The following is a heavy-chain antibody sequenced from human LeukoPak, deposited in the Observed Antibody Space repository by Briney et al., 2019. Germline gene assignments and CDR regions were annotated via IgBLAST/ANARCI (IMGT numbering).Heavy chain of an antibody. CDR1: GYTFTSYD. Sequence: ASVKVSCKASGYTFTSYDINWVRQATGQGLEWMGWMNPNSGNTGYAQKFQGRVTMTRNTSISTAYMELSSLRSEDTAVYYCARFDIESMVRGVIEKDYWGQGTLVTVSS. D-gene: IGHD3-10*01. CDR2: MNPNSGNT. J-gene: IGHJ4*02. CDR3: ARFDIESMVRGVIEKDY. V-gene: IGHV1-8*01.